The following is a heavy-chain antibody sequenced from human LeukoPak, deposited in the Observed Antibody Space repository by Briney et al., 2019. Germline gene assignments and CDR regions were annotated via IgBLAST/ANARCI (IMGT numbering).Heavy chain of an antibody. CDR2: IIPIFGTA. Sequence: SVKVSCKASGYTFTSYAISWVRQAPGQGLEWMGGIIPIFGTANYAQKFQGRVTITADESTSTAYMELSSLRSEDTAVYYCARIITGTTLGAFDIWGQGTMVTVSS. V-gene: IGHV1-69*13. CDR1: GYTFTSYA. CDR3: ARIITGTTLGAFDI. J-gene: IGHJ3*02. D-gene: IGHD1-7*01.